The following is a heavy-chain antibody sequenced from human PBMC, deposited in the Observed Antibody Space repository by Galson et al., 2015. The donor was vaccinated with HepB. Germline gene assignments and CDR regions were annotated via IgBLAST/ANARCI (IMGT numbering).Heavy chain of an antibody. CDR1: GDSVSSNHAV. V-gene: IGHV6-1*01. Sequence: CAISGDSVSSNHAVWNWIRQSPSRGLEWLGRTYYRSKWYIDYATSVRSRITINPDTSRNQFSLHLSSVTPEDTAVYYCAYSSDVWGQGTTVIVSS. CDR3: AYSSDV. J-gene: IGHJ6*02. CDR2: TYYRSKWYI. D-gene: IGHD4-11*01.